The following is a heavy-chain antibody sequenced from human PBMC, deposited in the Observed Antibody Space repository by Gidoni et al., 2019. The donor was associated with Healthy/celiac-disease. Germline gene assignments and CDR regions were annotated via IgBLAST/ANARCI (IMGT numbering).Heavy chain of an antibody. CDR3: ARDSGYDLGGGFDY. D-gene: IGHD5-12*01. J-gene: IGHJ4*02. CDR1: GGTFSSYT. CDR2: IIPILGIA. V-gene: IGHV1-69*08. Sequence: QVQLVQSGAAVKKPGSSVKVSCKASGGTFSSYTISWVRQAHGQGLEWMGRIIPILGIANYAQKFQGRVTITADKSPSTAYMELSSLRSEDTAVYYCARDSGYDLGGGFDYWGQGTLVTVSS.